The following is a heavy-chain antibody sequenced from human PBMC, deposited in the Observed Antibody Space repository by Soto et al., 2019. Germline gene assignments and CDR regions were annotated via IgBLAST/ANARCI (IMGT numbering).Heavy chain of an antibody. CDR3: ARVRAPATNVVYGLDV. J-gene: IGHJ6*02. CDR2: IWYDGSNK. Sequence: GGSLRLSCAASGFTFSSYGMHWVLQAPGKGLEWVAVIWYDGSNKYYADSVKGRFTISRDNSKNTLYLQMNSLRAEDTAVYYCARVRAPATNVVYGLDVWGQGTTVTVSS. CDR1: GFTFSSYG. D-gene: IGHD1-26*01. V-gene: IGHV3-33*01.